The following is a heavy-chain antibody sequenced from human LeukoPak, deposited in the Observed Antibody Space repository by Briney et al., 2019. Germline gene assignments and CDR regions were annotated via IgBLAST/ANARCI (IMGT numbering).Heavy chain of an antibody. CDR2: ISGSSKII. J-gene: IGHJ4*02. D-gene: IGHD5-24*01. CDR3: ARVMGAEMAFDY. CDR1: GFTFSSYS. V-gene: IGHV3-48*02. Sequence: PGGSLRLSCAASGFTFSSYSMNWVRQAPGKGLEWISYISGSSKIIHWAESLKGRFTISRDNAKNSLYLQMNSLRDEDTAVYYCARVMGAEMAFDYWGQGTLVTASS.